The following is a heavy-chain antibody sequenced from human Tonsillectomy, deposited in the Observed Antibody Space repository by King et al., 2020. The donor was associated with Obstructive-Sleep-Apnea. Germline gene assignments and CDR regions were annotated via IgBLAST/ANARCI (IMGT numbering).Heavy chain of an antibody. Sequence: VQLQQWGAGLLKPSETLSLTCAVYGGSFSGYYWSWIRQPPGKGLEWIGEINHSGSTNYNPSLKSRVTISVDTSKNQFSLKLSPVTAADTAVYYCASLKLGYCSSTSCLSYYYYGMDVWGQGTTVTVSS. CDR2: INHSGST. J-gene: IGHJ6*02. V-gene: IGHV4-34*01. CDR1: GGSFSGYY. D-gene: IGHD2-2*01. CDR3: ASLKLGYCSSTSCLSYYYYGMDV.